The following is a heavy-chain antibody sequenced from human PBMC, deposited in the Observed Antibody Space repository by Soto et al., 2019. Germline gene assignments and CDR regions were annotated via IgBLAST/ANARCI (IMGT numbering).Heavy chain of an antibody. CDR3: ARGLPNRPYSSSWYRGGYYFDY. CDR2: INHSGST. V-gene: IGHV4-34*01. Sequence: EPLSLTCAVYGGSFSGYYWSWIRQPPGKGLEWIGEINHSGSTNYNPSLKSRVTISVDTSKNQFSLKLSSVTAADTAVYYCARGLPNRPYSSSWYRGGYYFDYWGQGTLVTVSS. D-gene: IGHD6-13*01. CDR1: GGSFSGYY. J-gene: IGHJ4*02.